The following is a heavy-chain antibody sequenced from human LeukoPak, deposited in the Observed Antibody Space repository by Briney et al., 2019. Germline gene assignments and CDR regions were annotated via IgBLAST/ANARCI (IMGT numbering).Heavy chain of an antibody. CDR1: GFTFSSYA. J-gene: IGHJ3*02. V-gene: IGHV3-23*01. D-gene: IGHD6-19*01. CDR2: ISGSGGST. CDR3: AKGTPSEHWLVDDAFDI. Sequence: GGSLRLSCAASGFTFSSYAMSWVRQAPAKGLEWVSAISGSGGSTYYADSVKGRFTISRDNSKNTLYLQMNSLRAEHRAVYYCAKGTPSEHWLVDDAFDIWGQGTMVTVSS.